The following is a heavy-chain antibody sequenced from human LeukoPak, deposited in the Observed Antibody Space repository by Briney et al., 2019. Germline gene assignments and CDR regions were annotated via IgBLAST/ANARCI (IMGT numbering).Heavy chain of an antibody. J-gene: IGHJ5*02. CDR2: ISGSGGST. CDR1: GFTFSSYA. Sequence: GGSLRLSCAASGFTFSSYAMSWVRQAPGKGLEWVSAISGSGGSTYYADSVKGRFTISRDNSKNTLYLQMNSLRTEHTAVYYWGKPPRRAFCGGGSTSEDWFDPWGQGTLFTASP. CDR3: GKPPRRAFCGGGSTSEDWFDP. V-gene: IGHV3-23*01. D-gene: IGHD2-21*01.